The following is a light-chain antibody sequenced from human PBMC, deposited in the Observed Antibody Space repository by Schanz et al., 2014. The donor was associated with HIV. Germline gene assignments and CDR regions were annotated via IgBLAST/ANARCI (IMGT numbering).Light chain of an antibody. CDR3: CSYAGSSTSWV. Sequence: QSALTQPPSASGSRGQSVTISCTGTSSDVGHYDYVSWYQQHPGKAPKLMIYEVTKRPSGVPDRFSGSKSGNTASLTISGLQAEDEADYYCCSYAGSSTSWVFGGGTKLTVL. CDR2: EVT. J-gene: IGLJ3*02. V-gene: IGLV2-8*01. CDR1: SSDVGHYDY.